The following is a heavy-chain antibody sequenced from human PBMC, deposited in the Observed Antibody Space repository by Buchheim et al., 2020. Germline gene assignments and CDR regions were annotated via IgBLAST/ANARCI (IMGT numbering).Heavy chain of an antibody. CDR1: GYTFTSYD. CDR2: MNPNSGNT. Sequence: QVQLVQSGAEVKKPGASVKVSCKASGYTFTSYDINWVRLAAGQGLEWMGWMNPNSGNTGYAQKFQGRVTMTRDTSINTVFMELNSLRSEDTAVYFCARGLQLAVVPGVGRKRINYWLDPWGQGTL. CDR3: ARGLQLAVVPGVGRKRINYWLDP. D-gene: IGHD2-15*01. V-gene: IGHV1-8*01. J-gene: IGHJ5*02.